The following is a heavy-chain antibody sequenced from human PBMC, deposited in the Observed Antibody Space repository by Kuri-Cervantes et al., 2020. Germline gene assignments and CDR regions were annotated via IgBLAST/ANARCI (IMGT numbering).Heavy chain of an antibody. D-gene: IGHD3-3*01. CDR2: MNPNSGNT. CDR1: GYTFTSYD. V-gene: IGHV1-8*01. Sequence: ASVKVSCKASGYTFTSYDINWVRQATGQGLEWMGWMNPNSGNTGYAQKFRGRVTMTRDTSTSTVYMELSSLRSGDTAVYFCATQGETRFGVVTGVFDYWGQGTLVTVSS. CDR3: ATQGETRFGVVTGVFDY. J-gene: IGHJ4*02.